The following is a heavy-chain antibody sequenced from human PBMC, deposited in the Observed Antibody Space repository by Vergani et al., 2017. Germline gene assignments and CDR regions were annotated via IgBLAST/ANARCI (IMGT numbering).Heavy chain of an antibody. CDR2: IYPGDSDT. J-gene: IGHJ4*02. V-gene: IGHV5-51*03. Sequence: EVQLVQSGAEVKKPGESLKISCKGSGYSFTSYWIGWVRQMPGKGLEWRGNIYPGDSDTRYSPSFQGQVTISADKSISTAYLQWGSLKASDTAMYYCARLGRAATVTNRQTPYYVDYWGQGTLVTVSS. CDR3: ARLGRAATVTNRQTPYYVDY. CDR1: GYSFTSYW. D-gene: IGHD4-11*01.